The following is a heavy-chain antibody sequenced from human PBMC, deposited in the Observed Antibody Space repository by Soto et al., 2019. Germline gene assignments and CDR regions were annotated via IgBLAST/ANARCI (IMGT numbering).Heavy chain of an antibody. V-gene: IGHV3-23*01. J-gene: IGHJ4*02. D-gene: IGHD4-17*01. CDR3: AKGGRTDYGFDY. CDR2: ISSTGGGT. Sequence: EVQLLESGGGLVQPGGSLRLSCAASGFTFSSSAMSWVRQGSGMGLEWVSGISSTGGGTYYADSVKGRFTISRDNFKSTLYLLMGSLRAEDTAIYYCAKGGRTDYGFDYWGQGTLVSVSS. CDR1: GFTFSSSA.